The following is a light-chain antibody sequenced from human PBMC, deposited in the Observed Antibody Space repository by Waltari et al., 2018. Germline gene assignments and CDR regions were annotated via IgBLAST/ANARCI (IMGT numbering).Light chain of an antibody. CDR3: QQLDSFPYT. Sequence: DIQMTQSPSSLSASVGDRVSITCRASQPISTYLNWYQQKPGAAPKLLIYVASSLQSGVPSRFSGSGSGTDFTLTISSLQPEDFASYYCQQLDSFPYTFGQGTKLEIK. J-gene: IGKJ2*01. V-gene: IGKV1-39*01. CDR2: VAS. CDR1: QPISTY.